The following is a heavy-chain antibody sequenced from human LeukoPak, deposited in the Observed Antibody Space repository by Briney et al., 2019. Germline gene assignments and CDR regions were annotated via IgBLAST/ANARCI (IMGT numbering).Heavy chain of an antibody. J-gene: IGHJ4*02. CDR2: IYPGDSDT. D-gene: IGHD6-6*01. CDR1: DYNFATYW. CDR3: ARRGAARHFDY. Sequence: GESLKISCEGSDYNFATYWIGWVRQMPGKGLEWMGSIYPGDSDTRYSPSFQGQVTISADKSISTAYLQWSSLKASDTAMYYCARRGAARHFDYWGQGTLVTVSS. V-gene: IGHV5-51*01.